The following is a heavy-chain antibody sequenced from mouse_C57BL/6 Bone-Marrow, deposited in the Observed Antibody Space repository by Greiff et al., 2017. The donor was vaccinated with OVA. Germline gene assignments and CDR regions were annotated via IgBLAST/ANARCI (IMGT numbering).Heavy chain of an antibody. J-gene: IGHJ2*01. CDR2: IDPSDSYT. Sequence: QVQLQQPGAELVRPGTSVKLSCKASGYTFTSYWMHWVKQRPGQGLEWIGVIDPSDSYTNYNQKFKGKATLTVDTSSSTAYMQLSSLTSEDSAVYYCARRRRLDYWGQGTTLTVSS. CDR1: GYTFTSYW. V-gene: IGHV1-59*01. CDR3: ARRRRLDY.